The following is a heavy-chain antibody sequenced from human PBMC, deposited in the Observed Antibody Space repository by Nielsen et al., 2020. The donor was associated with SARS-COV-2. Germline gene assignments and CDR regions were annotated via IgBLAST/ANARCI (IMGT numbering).Heavy chain of an antibody. Sequence: SETLSLTCTVSGDSISSNYWSWIRQPPGKGLEWIGYIYYSGSTNYNPSLKSRVTILVDTSKNQFSLKLSSVTAADTAVYYCAKKYTNIWHFDYWGQGTLVTVSS. J-gene: IGHJ4*02. V-gene: IGHV4-59*01. CDR1: GDSISSNY. D-gene: IGHD6-13*01. CDR2: IYYSGST. CDR3: AKKYTNIWHFDY.